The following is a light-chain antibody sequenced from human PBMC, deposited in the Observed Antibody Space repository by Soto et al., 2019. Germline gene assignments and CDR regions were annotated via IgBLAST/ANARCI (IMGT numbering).Light chain of an antibody. V-gene: IGKV3-15*01. CDR3: QQRSKWPIT. J-gene: IGKJ5*01. Sequence: ETVMTQSPATLSVSPGERATLSCWASQSVNSNLAWYQQKLGQAPRLLIYGASSRASGIPARFSGSGSETEFILTISILQSEDSATYYCQQRSKWPITFGQGTRLEIK. CDR2: GAS. CDR1: QSVNSN.